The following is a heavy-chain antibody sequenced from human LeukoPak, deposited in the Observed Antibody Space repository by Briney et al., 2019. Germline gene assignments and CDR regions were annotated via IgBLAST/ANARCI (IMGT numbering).Heavy chain of an antibody. D-gene: IGHD3-10*01. CDR1: GYTFTSYD. V-gene: IGHV1-8*03. CDR2: MNPNSGNT. Sequence: ASVEVSCKASGYTFTSYDINWVRQATGQGLEWMGWMNPNSGNTGYAQKFQGRVTITRNTSISTAYMELSSLRSEDTAVYYCARVVRGLWSNSSPFDYWGQGTLVTVSS. J-gene: IGHJ4*02. CDR3: ARVVRGLWSNSSPFDY.